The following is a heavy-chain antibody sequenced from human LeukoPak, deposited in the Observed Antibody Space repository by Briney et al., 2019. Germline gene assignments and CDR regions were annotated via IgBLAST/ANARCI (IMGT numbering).Heavy chain of an antibody. J-gene: IGHJ4*02. D-gene: IGHD6-6*01. CDR1: GYTFTTYY. V-gene: IGHV1-2*02. CDR2: INPNSGDT. CDR3: ARSHSSFFDS. Sequence: GASVKVSCKASGYTFTTYYMHWLRQAPGQGLEWMGWINPNSGDTNFAQKFQGRVTMTRDTSTSTAYMELSGLRSDDAAVYYCARSHSSFFDSWGQGTLVTVSS.